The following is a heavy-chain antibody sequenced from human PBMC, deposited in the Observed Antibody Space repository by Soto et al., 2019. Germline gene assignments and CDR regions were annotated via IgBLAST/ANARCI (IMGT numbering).Heavy chain of an antibody. D-gene: IGHD3-3*01. CDR2: IDPQNGVT. CDR1: GYNFIDHY. J-gene: IGHJ4*02. CDR3: ARAPPIIGHIPNLGEASPAVLEY. Sequence: QVQLVQSGSEVKKPGTSVKVSCKASGYNFIDHYIHWVRQAPGQGLEWMGYIDPQNGVTSLSQKFKYRVMMTSDTSIRTVFMELTNLRSDETALYYCARAPPIIGHIPNLGEASPAVLEYWGQGTPVTVSS. V-gene: IGHV1-2*02.